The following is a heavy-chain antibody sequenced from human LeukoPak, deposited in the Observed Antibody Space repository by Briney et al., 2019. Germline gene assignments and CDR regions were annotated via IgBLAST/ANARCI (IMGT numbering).Heavy chain of an antibody. D-gene: IGHD2-15*01. Sequence: SETLSLTCAVYGGSFSGYYWSWIRQPPGKGLEWIGEINHSGSTNYNPSLKSRVTISVDTSKNQFSLKLSSVTAADTAVYYCARGCPYCSGGSCYWTDWGQGTLVTVSS. V-gene: IGHV4-34*01. CDR2: INHSGST. J-gene: IGHJ4*02. CDR3: ARGCPYCSGGSCYWTD. CDR1: GGSFSGYY.